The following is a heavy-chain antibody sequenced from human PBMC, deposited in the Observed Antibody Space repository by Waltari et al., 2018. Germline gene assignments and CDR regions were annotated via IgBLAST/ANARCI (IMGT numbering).Heavy chain of an antibody. CDR1: GGTFSSYA. CDR2: IIPIFGTA. V-gene: IGHV1-69*12. D-gene: IGHD3-22*01. J-gene: IGHJ4*02. Sequence: QVQLVQSGAEVKKPGSSVKVSCKASGGTFSSYAISWVRQAPGQGLEWMGGIIPIFGTANYAQKFQGRVTITADESTSTAYMELSSLRSEDTAVYYCARVSLGYYDSSGYYLFNYWGQGTLVTVSS. CDR3: ARVSLGYYDSSGYYLFNY.